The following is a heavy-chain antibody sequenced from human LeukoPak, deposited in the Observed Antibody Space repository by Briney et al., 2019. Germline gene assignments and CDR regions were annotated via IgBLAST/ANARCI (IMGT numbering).Heavy chain of an antibody. V-gene: IGHV4-4*02. Sequence: SGTLSLTCAVSGGSITSSNWWTWVRQPPGKGLEWIGEIYHSGSTNYNPSLKSRVTISVDTSKNQFSLKVSSVTAADTAVYYCAQYYDILTGFPRWGQGTLVTVSS. CDR1: GGSITSSNW. D-gene: IGHD3-9*01. CDR3: AQYYDILTGFPR. CDR2: IYHSGST. J-gene: IGHJ4*02.